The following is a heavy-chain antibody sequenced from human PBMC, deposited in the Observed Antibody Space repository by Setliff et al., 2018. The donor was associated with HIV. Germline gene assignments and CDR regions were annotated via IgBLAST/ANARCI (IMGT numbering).Heavy chain of an antibody. J-gene: IGHJ4*02. CDR1: GYTFTTYG. V-gene: IGHV1-18*01. CDR3: ARDPPSSGWYRADY. D-gene: IGHD6-19*01. CDR2: ISGYSDET. Sequence: GASVKVSCKASGYTFTTYGISWVRQAPGQGLEWMGWISGYSDETSSSQNLQGRLTMTTDTSTGTAYMELRSLRSDDTAVYYCARDPPSSGWYRADYWGQGTLVTVSS.